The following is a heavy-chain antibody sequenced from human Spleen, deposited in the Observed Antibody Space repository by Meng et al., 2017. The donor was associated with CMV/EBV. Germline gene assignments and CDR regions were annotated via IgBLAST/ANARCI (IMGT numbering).Heavy chain of an antibody. CDR2: IRYDGSNK. V-gene: IGHV3-30*02. Sequence: LSLTCAASGFTFSSYGMHWVRQAPGKGLEWVAFIRYDGSNKYYADSVKGRFTISRDNSKNTLYLQMNSLRAEDTAVYYCAKGKSTVAGREYYFDYWGQGTLVTVSS. D-gene: IGHD6-19*01. CDR1: GFTFSSYG. CDR3: AKGKSTVAGREYYFDY. J-gene: IGHJ4*02.